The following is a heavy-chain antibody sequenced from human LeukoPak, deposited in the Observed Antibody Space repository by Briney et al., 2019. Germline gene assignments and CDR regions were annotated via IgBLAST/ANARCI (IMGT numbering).Heavy chain of an antibody. CDR2: IRYDGSNK. J-gene: IGHJ4*02. V-gene: IGHV3-30*02. CDR1: GFTFSSYA. CDR3: AKGSTMVRGVPDY. Sequence: GGSLRLSCAASGFTFSSYAMHWVRQAPGKGLEWVAFIRYDGSNKYYADSVKGRFTISRDNSKNTLYLQMNSLRAEDTAVYYCAKGSTMVRGVPDYWGQGTLVTVSS. D-gene: IGHD3-10*01.